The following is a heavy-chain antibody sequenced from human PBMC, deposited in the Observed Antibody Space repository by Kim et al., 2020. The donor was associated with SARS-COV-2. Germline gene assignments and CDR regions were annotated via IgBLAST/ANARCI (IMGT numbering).Heavy chain of an antibody. J-gene: IGHJ4*02. D-gene: IGHD6-6*01. CDR2: ISYHGRDT. V-gene: IGHV3-23*01. Sequence: GGSLRLSCAVSGVTFDTYAMSWVRQAPGKGLEWVSGISYHGRDTDYADSVKGRFTISRDNSKNTLYLQMNSLRAEDTAVYFCAKGHITARQSWDYWGQGTLVTSPQ. CDR1: GVTFDTYA. CDR3: AKGHITARQSWDY.